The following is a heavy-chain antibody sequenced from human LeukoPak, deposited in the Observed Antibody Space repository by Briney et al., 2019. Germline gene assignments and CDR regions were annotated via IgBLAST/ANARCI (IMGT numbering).Heavy chain of an antibody. CDR3: AKDYDFWSGYSLIDY. V-gene: IGHV3-30*02. D-gene: IGHD3-3*01. CDR1: GFTFSSYG. CDR2: IRYDGSNK. J-gene: IGHJ4*02. Sequence: PGGSLRLSCAASGFTFSSYGMHWVRQAPGKGLVWVAFIRYDGSNKYYADSVKGRFTISRDNSKNTLYLQMNSLRAEDTAVYYCAKDYDFWSGYSLIDYWGQGTLVTVSS.